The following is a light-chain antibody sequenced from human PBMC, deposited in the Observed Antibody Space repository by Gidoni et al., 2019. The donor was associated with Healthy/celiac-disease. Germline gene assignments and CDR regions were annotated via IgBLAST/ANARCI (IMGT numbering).Light chain of an antibody. J-gene: IGKJ3*01. CDR1: QDISNH. V-gene: IGKV1-33*01. CDR3: QKYHNLRIT. CDR2: DAS. Sequence: DIQMAPSPSSLSASVGDRVTMTCQASQDISNHLNWYQQKPGKAPKLLVYDASKLETGVPSRFSGSGTGKEFTFTIRSLQPEDIETYYCQKYHNLRITFGPGTKVDIK.